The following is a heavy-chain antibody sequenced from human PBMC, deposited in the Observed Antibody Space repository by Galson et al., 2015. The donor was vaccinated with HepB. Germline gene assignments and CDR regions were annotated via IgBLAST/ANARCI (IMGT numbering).Heavy chain of an antibody. V-gene: IGHV3-7*03. CDR2: IKQDGSEK. D-gene: IGHD6-13*01. J-gene: IGHJ3*02. CDR3: ARAAIAAAGADAFDI. CDR1: GFTFSSYW. Sequence: SLRLSCAASGFTFSSYWMSWVRQAPGKGLEWVANIKQDGSEKYYVDSVKGRFTISRDNAKNSLYLQMNSLRAEDTAVYYCARAAIAAAGADAFDIWGQGTMVTVSS.